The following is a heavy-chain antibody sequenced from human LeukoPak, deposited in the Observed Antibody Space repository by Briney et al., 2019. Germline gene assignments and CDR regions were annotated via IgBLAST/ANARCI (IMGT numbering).Heavy chain of an antibody. CDR2: IYPGDSET. Sequence: GESLKISCKGSGYRFSSYWIGWVRQMPGKGLEWMGIIYPGDSETRYSSSFQGQVTISADKSISTAYLQWSSLKASDTAMYYCARRTYYYASYYFDYWGQGTLVTVSS. V-gene: IGHV5-51*01. D-gene: IGHD3-22*01. CDR1: GYRFSSYW. J-gene: IGHJ4*02. CDR3: ARRTYYYASYYFDY.